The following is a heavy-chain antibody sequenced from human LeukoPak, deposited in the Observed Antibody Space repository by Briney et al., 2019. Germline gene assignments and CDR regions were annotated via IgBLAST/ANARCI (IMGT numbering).Heavy chain of an antibody. V-gene: IGHV1-24*01. D-gene: IGHD3-10*01. J-gene: IGHJ6*04. CDR3: ATGRGWYYGSGSYLFYYGMDV. Sequence: GASVKVSCKVSGYTLTELSMHWVRQAPGKGLEWMGGFDPEDGETIYAQKFQGRVTMTEDTSTDTAYMELSSLRSEDTAVYYCATGRGWYYGSGSYLFYYGMDVWGKGTTVTVSS. CDR1: GYTLTELS. CDR2: FDPEDGET.